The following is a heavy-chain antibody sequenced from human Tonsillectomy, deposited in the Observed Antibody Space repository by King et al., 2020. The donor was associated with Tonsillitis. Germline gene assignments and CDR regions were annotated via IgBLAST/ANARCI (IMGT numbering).Heavy chain of an antibody. CDR2: ISYDGSNK. D-gene: IGHD3-22*01. CDR1: GLTFSSYG. CDR3: AKDRGYYYDSSGEDY. Sequence: VQLVESGGGVVQPGRSLRLSCAASGLTFSSYGMHWVRQAPGKGLEWVAVISYDGSNKYYADSVKGRFTISRDNSKNTLYLQMNSLRAEDTAVYYCAKDRGYYYDSSGEDYWGQGTLVTVSS. V-gene: IGHV3-30*18. J-gene: IGHJ4*02.